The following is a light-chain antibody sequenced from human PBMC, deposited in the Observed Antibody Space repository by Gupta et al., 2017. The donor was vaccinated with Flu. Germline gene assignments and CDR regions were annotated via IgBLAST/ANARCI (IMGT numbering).Light chain of an antibody. J-gene: IGLJ1*01. V-gene: IGLV2-8*01. CDR1: GSDVGGYNY. CDR2: EVN. CDR3: SSYGGTNNFYV. Sequence: VTIFCTGTGSDVGGYNYVSWYQQHPGKVPKVIIYEVNKRPSGVPDRFSGSKSGNTASLTVSGLQVEDEADYYCSSYGGTNNFYVFGTGTKVTVL.